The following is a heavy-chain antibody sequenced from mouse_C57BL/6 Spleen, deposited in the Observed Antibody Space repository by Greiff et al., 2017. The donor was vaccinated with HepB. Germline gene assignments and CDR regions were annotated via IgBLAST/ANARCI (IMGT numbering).Heavy chain of an antibody. CDR3: AKHLYYGSRRGYYAMDY. CDR1: GFSLTSYG. Sequence: VKLVESGPGLVAPSQSLSITCTVSGFSLTSYGVDWVRQPPGKGLEWLGVIWGGGSTNYNSALMYRLTISKDNSNSQVFLKMNSLQTDDTAMYYCAKHLYYGSRRGYYAMDYWGQGTSVTVSS. V-gene: IGHV2-9*01. D-gene: IGHD1-1*01. CDR2: IWGGGST. J-gene: IGHJ4*01.